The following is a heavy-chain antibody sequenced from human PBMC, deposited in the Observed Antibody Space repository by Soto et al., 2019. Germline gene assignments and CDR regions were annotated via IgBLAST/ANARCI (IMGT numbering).Heavy chain of an antibody. J-gene: IGHJ4*02. CDR1: GGTFSSYT. CDR2: IIPILGIA. V-gene: IGHV1-69*08. CDR3: ARDSYGDYRGLFDY. D-gene: IGHD4-17*01. Sequence: QVQLVQSGAAVKKPGSSVKVSCKASGGTFSSYTISWVRQAPGQGLEWMGRIIPILGIANYAQKFQGRVTITADKSTSTAYMELSSLRSEDTAVYYCARDSYGDYRGLFDYWGQGTLVTVSS.